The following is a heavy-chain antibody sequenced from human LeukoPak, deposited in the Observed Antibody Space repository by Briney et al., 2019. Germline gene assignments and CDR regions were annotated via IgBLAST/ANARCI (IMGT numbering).Heavy chain of an antibody. Sequence: GGSLRLSCAASGFTFSSYGMHWVRQAPGKGLEWVAVISYDGSNKYYADSVKGRFTISRDNSKNTLYLQMNSLRAEDTAVYYCAKDWRYCSGGSCYFDYWGQGTLVTVSS. CDR1: GFTFSSYG. CDR3: AKDWRYCSGGSCYFDY. V-gene: IGHV3-30*18. D-gene: IGHD2-15*01. J-gene: IGHJ4*02. CDR2: ISYDGSNK.